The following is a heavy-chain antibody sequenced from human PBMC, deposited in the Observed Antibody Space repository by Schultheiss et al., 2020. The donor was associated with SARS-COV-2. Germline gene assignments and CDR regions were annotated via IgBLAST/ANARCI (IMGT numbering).Heavy chain of an antibody. D-gene: IGHD1-14*01. CDR2: IWYDGSNK. Sequence: GESLKISCAASGFTFSSYAMHWVRQAPGKGLEWVAVIWYDGSNKYYADSVKGRFTISRDNSKNTLYLQMNSLRAEDTAVYYCARDLRIAGGLLFVYWGQGTLVTVSS. CDR1: GFTFSSYA. V-gene: IGHV3-33*08. CDR3: ARDLRIAGGLLFVY. J-gene: IGHJ4*02.